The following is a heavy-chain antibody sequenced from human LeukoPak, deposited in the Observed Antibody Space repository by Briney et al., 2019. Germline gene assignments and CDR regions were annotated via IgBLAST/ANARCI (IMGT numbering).Heavy chain of an antibody. CDR3: AREYDSRARFDP. J-gene: IGHJ5*02. CDR2: IDYGGSPI. D-gene: IGHD4-11*01. Sequence: PGGSLRLSCAASGVTFNSYSMSWIRQAPGKGLEWISFIDYGGSPIYYADSVKGRFTISRDDAKNSLYLHMNSLRAEDTAIYYCAREYDSRARFDPWGQGTLVTVSS. CDR1: GVTFNSYS. V-gene: IGHV3-48*01.